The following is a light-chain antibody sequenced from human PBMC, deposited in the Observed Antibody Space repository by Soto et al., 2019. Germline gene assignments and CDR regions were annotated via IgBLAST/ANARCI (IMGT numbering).Light chain of an antibody. Sequence: QSVLTQPPSASGSPGQSVTISCTGTRNDIGAYEFVSWYQHHPGKAPKLIIYEVVQRPSGVPDRFSGSKSGNTASRTVSGLQAADEADYYCKSYAGSNTYVFGTGTKVTVL. CDR3: KSYAGSNTYV. CDR1: RNDIGAYEF. CDR2: EVV. V-gene: IGLV2-8*01. J-gene: IGLJ1*01.